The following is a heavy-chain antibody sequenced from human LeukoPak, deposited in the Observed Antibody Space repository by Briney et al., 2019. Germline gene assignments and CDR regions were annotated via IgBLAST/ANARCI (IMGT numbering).Heavy chain of an antibody. J-gene: IGHJ4*02. Sequence: SGPTLVNPTQTLTLTCTFSGFSLSTSGMRGSGIRQPPGKALEWLARIDWDDDKFYSTSLKTRLTISKDTSKNQVVLTMTNMDPVDTATYYCARTPYCGGDCYVDYWGQGTLVTVSS. V-gene: IGHV2-70*04. CDR2: IDWDDDK. CDR1: GFSLSTSGMR. D-gene: IGHD2-21*02. CDR3: ARTPYCGGDCYVDY.